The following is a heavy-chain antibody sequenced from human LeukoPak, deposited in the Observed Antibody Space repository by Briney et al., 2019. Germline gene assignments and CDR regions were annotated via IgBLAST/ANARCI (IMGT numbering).Heavy chain of an antibody. CDR3: ARVRYCSSTSCSTAYYYYGMDV. CDR1: GYTFTGYY. J-gene: IGHJ6*02. CDR2: INPNSGGT. Sequence: ASVKVSCKTSGYTFTGYYMHWVRQAPGQGLEWMGWINPNSGGTNYAQKFQGRVTMTRDTSISTAYMELSRLRSDDTAVYYCARVRYCSSTSCSTAYYYYGMDVWGQGTTVTVSS. D-gene: IGHD2-2*01. V-gene: IGHV1-2*02.